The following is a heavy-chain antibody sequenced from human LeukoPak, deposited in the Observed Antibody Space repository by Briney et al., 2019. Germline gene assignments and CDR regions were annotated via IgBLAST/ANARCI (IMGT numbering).Heavy chain of an antibody. CDR1: GFTFSSYA. CDR2: ISYDGSNK. V-gene: IGHV3-30*04. CDR3: ARGPTTYSFDY. D-gene: IGHD1-26*01. Sequence: AGGSLRLSCAASGFTFSSYAMHWVRQAPGKGLEWVAVISYDGSNKYYADSVKGRFTISRDTANNSLFLQMSSLRAEDTAVYYCARGPTTYSFDYWGQGTLVTVSS. J-gene: IGHJ4*02.